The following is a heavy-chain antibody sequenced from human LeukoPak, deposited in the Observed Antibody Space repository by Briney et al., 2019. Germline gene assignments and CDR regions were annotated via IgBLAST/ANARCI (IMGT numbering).Heavy chain of an antibody. V-gene: IGHV1-2*02. Sequence: ASVKVSCKASGYTFTDYYMHWVRQAPGQGLEWMGWISPNSGGTNYAQKFQGRVTITADESTSTAYMELSSLRSEDTAVYYCARDYYGSGSYYTPYYFDYWGQGTLVTVSS. CDR2: ISPNSGGT. D-gene: IGHD3-10*01. J-gene: IGHJ4*02. CDR1: GYTFTDYY. CDR3: ARDYYGSGSYYTPYYFDY.